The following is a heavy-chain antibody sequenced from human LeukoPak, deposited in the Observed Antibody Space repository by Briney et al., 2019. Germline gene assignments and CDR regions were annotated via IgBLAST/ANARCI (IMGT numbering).Heavy chain of an antibody. Sequence: SETLSLTCAVYGGSFSGYYWSWIRQPPGKGLEWIGEINHSGSTNYNPSLKSRVTISVDTSKNQFSLKLRSVTAADTAVYYFARPLLDGYKDFDYWGQGTLVTVSS. J-gene: IGHJ4*02. D-gene: IGHD5-24*01. CDR1: GGSFSGYY. CDR2: INHSGST. CDR3: ARPLLDGYKDFDY. V-gene: IGHV4-34*01.